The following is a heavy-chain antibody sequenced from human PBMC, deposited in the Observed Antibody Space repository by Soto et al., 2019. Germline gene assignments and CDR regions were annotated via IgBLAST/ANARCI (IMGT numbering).Heavy chain of an antibody. J-gene: IGHJ4*02. CDR3: ARVLYYYGSGSYYGY. CDR2: INAGNGNT. D-gene: IGHD3-10*01. Sequence: QVQFVQSGAEVKKPGASVKVSCKASGYTFTSYAMHWVRQAPGQRLEWMGWINAGNGNTKYSQKFQGRVTITRDTSASTAYMELSSLRSEDTAVYYCARVLYYYGSGSYYGYWGQGTLVTVSS. V-gene: IGHV1-3*01. CDR1: GYTFTSYA.